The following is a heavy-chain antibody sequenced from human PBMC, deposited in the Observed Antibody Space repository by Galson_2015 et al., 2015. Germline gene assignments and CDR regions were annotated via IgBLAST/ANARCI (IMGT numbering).Heavy chain of an antibody. D-gene: IGHD6-13*01. CDR2: IYYSGST. CDR1: GGSISRYY. Sequence: LSLTCTVSGGSISRYYWRWIRQPPGKGLEWIGYIYYSGSTNYNPSLKSRVTISVDTSKNQFSLKLSSVTAADTAVYYCARVGSAAAGEHWGQGTLVTVSS. J-gene: IGHJ4*02. CDR3: ARVGSAAAGEH. V-gene: IGHV4-59*01.